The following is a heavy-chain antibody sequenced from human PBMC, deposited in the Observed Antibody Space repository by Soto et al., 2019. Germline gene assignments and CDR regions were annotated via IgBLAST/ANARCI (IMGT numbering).Heavy chain of an antibody. V-gene: IGHV4-59*01. D-gene: IGHD5-18*01. CDR1: GGSISSYY. Sequence: SETLSLTCTVSGGSISSYYWSWIRQPPGKGLEWIGYIYYSGSTNYNPSLKSRVTISVDTSKNQFSLKLSSVTAADTAVYYCAREGVQRGYSYVPQHLFDPWGQGTLVTVSS. CDR3: AREGVQRGYSYVPQHLFDP. CDR2: IYYSGST. J-gene: IGHJ5*02.